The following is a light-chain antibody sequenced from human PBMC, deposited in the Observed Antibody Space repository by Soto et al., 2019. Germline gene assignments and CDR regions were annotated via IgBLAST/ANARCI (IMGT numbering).Light chain of an antibody. CDR3: QQRSNWPPT. Sequence: TQSPSTLSGSVGDRVTITCRASQTISSWLAWYQQRPGQAPRLLIYDASSRATGVPDRFSGSGSGTDFTLTISSLEPEDFAVYYCQQRSNWPPTFGQGTRLEIK. CDR2: DAS. CDR1: QTISSW. V-gene: IGKV3-11*01. J-gene: IGKJ5*01.